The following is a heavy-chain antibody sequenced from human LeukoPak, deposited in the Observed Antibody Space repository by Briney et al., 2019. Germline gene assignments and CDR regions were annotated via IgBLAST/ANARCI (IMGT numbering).Heavy chain of an antibody. Sequence: PGGSLRLSCAASGFTFSIYWMTWVRQAPGKGLEWVANIKQDGSEKYYVDSVKGRFTISRDNAKNSLYLQTNSLRAEDTAVYYCARDWQISYWGQGTLVTVSS. CDR1: GFTFSIYW. CDR2: IKQDGSEK. CDR3: ARDWQISY. V-gene: IGHV3-7*01. J-gene: IGHJ4*02.